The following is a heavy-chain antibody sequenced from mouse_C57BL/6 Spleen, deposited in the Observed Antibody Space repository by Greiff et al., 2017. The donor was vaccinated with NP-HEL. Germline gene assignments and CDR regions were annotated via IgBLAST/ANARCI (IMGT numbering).Heavy chain of an antibody. Sequence: EVKLVESGGGLVQPGGSLSLSCAASGFTFTDYYMSWVRQPPGKALEWLGFIRNKANGYTTEYSASVKGRFTISRDNSQSILYLQMNALRAEDSATYYCARSHYYGSSYGHWYFDVWGTGTTVTVSS. D-gene: IGHD1-1*01. CDR3: ARSHYYGSSYGHWYFDV. CDR2: IRNKANGYTT. V-gene: IGHV7-3*01. CDR1: GFTFTDYY. J-gene: IGHJ1*03.